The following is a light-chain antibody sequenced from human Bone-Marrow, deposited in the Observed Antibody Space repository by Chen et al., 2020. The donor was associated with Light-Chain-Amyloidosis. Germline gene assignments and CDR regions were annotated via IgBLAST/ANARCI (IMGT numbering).Light chain of an antibody. V-gene: IGLV10-54*04. CDR2: RND. J-gene: IGLJ1*01. CDR1: NNDVGHRG. Sequence: QAGLTQPPSVSKGLGETATLTCTGNNNDVGHRGAAWLQQAQGHPPKLLSYRNDERPSAISGRFFASRAGNTASLTIAGLQPDDEADYCCSAWDHPFRGYVFGSGTKVTVL. CDR3: SAWDHPFRGYV.